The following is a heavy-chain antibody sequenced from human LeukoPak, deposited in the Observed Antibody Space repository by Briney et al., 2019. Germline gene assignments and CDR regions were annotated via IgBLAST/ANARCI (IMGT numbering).Heavy chain of an antibody. Sequence: GGSLRLSCAASGFTFSSYAMSWVRQAPGKGLEWVSAISGSGGSTYYADSVKGRFTISRDNSKNTLYLQINSLRAEDTAVYYCAKGSYYYGSGSYSFDYWGQGTLVTVPS. CDR3: AKGSYYYGSGSYSFDY. CDR1: GFTFSSYA. J-gene: IGHJ4*02. V-gene: IGHV3-23*01. D-gene: IGHD3-10*01. CDR2: ISGSGGST.